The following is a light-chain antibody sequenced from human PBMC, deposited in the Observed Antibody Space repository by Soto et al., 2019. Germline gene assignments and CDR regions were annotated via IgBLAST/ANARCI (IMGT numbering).Light chain of an antibody. CDR3: QQYNNWPPWT. J-gene: IGKJ1*01. V-gene: IGKV3-15*01. Sequence: EVLMTQSPATLSVSPGDRATLSCMASQSVSSNLAWYQQKPGQGPRLLIYGASTRATGVAARFSGSGSGTDFTLTISGLQSEDFAIYYCQQYNNWPPWTFGQGTKVDIK. CDR2: GAS. CDR1: QSVSSN.